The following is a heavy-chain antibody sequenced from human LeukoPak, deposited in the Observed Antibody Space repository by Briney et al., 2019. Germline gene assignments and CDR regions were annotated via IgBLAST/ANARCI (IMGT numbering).Heavy chain of an antibody. CDR3: AKQPGSVVDSSGSLSRH. J-gene: IGHJ4*02. D-gene: IGHD3-22*01. CDR2: ISGSGAST. CDR1: GFTFSSYA. V-gene: IGHV3-23*01. Sequence: GGSLRLSCAASGFTFSSYAMSWVRQAPGKGLEGGSTISGSGASTYYADSVKGRFTISRDNSKNTLYLQMNSLRAEDTAVYYCAKQPGSVVDSSGSLSRHWGQGTLVTVSS.